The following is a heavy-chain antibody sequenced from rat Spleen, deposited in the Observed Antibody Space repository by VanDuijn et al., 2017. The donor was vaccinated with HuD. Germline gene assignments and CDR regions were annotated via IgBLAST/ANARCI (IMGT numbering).Heavy chain of an antibody. V-gene: IGHV5-7*01. CDR3: AKGDGGHDY. D-gene: IGHD1-11*01. Sequence: EVQLVESGGGLVQPGRSMKLSCAASGFTFSDYAMAWVRQSPEKGLEWVATISYDGSSTYYRDSVKGRFTISRDNAENTVYLQMNSLRSEETATYYCAKGDGGHDYWGQGVMVTVSS. J-gene: IGHJ2*01. CDR1: GFTFSDYA. CDR2: ISYDGSST.